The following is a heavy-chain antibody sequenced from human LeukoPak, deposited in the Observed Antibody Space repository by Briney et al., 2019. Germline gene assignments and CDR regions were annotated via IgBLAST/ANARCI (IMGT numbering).Heavy chain of an antibody. J-gene: IGHJ4*02. Sequence: PGGSLRLSCAASGFTFSSYSMNWVRQAPGRGLEWVSSISSSSSYIYYADSVKGRFTISRDNAKNSLYLQMNSLRAEDTAVYYCARDFPNYGSGSSYYFDYWGQGTLVTVSS. V-gene: IGHV3-21*01. CDR1: GFTFSSYS. CDR2: ISSSSSYI. CDR3: ARDFPNYGSGSSYYFDY. D-gene: IGHD3-10*01.